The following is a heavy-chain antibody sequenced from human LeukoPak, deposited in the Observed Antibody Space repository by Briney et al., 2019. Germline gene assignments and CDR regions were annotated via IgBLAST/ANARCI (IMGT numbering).Heavy chain of an antibody. CDR2: ISSSGSTI. CDR1: GFTFGSYE. Sequence: GGSLRLSCAASGFTFGSYEMNWVRQAPGKGLEWVSYISSSGSTIYYADSVKGRFTISRDNAKNSLYLQMNSLRAEDTAVYYCAREGTVRGPYYYYMDVWGKGTTVTISS. J-gene: IGHJ6*03. CDR3: AREGTVRGPYYYYMDV. V-gene: IGHV3-48*03. D-gene: IGHD3-10*01.